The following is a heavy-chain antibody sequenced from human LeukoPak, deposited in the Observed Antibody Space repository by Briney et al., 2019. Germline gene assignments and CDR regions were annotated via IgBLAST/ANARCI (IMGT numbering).Heavy chain of an antibody. D-gene: IGHD1-26*01. V-gene: IGHV3-33*03. CDR1: GFTFDKYG. CDR2: IWHDGSRT. Sequence: GGSLRLSCATSGFTFDKYGIHWVRQAPGKGLEWVAVIWHDGSRTHYADSLKGRFTISRDNSKDTAFLQMNSLTVEDTATYYCAGAISKGAGIDSWGQGTLVTVSS. CDR3: AGAISKGAGIDS. J-gene: IGHJ4*02.